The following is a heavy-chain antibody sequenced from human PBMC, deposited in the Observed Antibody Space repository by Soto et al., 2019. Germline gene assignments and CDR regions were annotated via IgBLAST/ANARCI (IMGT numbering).Heavy chain of an antibody. CDR2: IKSKTDGGTT. CDR3: TTAAAGFYYYGMDV. V-gene: IGHV3-15*01. CDR1: GFTFSNAW. D-gene: IGHD6-13*01. J-gene: IGHJ6*02. Sequence: GGSLRLSCAASGFTFSNAWMSWVRQAPGKGLEWVGRIKSKTDGGTTDYAAPVKGRFTISRDDSKNTLYLQMNSLKTEDTAVYYCTTAAAGFYYYGMDVWGQGTTVTVSS.